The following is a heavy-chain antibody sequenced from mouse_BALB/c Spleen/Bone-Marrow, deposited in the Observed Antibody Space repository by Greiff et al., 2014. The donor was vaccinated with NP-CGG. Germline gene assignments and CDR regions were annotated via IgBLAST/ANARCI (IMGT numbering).Heavy chain of an antibody. J-gene: IGHJ1*01. CDR2: IYPGDGDT. D-gene: IGHD1-1*01. V-gene: IGHV1-87*01. CDR3: ARGYYYGSNYGWYFDV. Sequence: QVQLQQSGAELARPGAPVKLSCKASGYTFTSYWMQWVKQRPGQGLEWIGAIYPGDGDTRYTQKFKGKATLTADKSSSTAYMQLSSLASEDSAVYYCARGYYYGSNYGWYFDVWGAGTTVTVSS. CDR1: GYTFTSYW.